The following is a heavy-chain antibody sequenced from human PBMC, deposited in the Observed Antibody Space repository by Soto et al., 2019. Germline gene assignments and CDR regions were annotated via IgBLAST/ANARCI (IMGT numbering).Heavy chain of an antibody. CDR2: ISGSGVST. D-gene: IGHD6-19*01. J-gene: IGHJ4*02. V-gene: IGHV3-23*01. CDR3: AKEGAHSSGWANFDS. Sequence: EVQLLEAGGGLVHPGGSLRLSCAASGFTFSSYAMSWVRQAPGKGLEWVSEISGSGVSTYYADSVKGRFTISRDNSKNTLNLQMNSLRAEDTAGYYWAKEGAHSSGWANFDSGGQGTLVTFSS. CDR1: GFTFSSYA.